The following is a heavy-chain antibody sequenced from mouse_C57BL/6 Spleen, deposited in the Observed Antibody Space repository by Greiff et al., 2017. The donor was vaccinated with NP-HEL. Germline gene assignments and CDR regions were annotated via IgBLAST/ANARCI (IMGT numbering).Heavy chain of an antibody. J-gene: IGHJ4*01. CDR1: GFNIKNTY. Sequence: EVKLQESVAELVRPGASVKLSCTASGFNIKNTYMHWVKQRPEQGLEWIGRIDPANGNTKYAPKFQGKATITADTSSNTAYLQLSSLTSEDTAIYYCASLYDYDGYYYAMDYWGQGTSVTVSS. D-gene: IGHD2-4*01. CDR3: ASLYDYDGYYYAMDY. CDR2: IDPANGNT. V-gene: IGHV14-3*01.